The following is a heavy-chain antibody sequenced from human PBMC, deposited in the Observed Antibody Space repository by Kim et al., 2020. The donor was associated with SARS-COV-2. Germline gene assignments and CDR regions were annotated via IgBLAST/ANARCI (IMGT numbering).Heavy chain of an antibody. Sequence: GGSLRLSCAASGFTFSGPCMNWVRQAPGKGLEWVAFISPNGSTNSYSDSVKGRFTISRDNAKTSLYLHMNSLIADDKAVYYCAREVTSNKVGVLYYWG. J-gene: IGHJ4*01. CDR2: ISPNGSTN. CDR3: AREVTSNKVGVLYY. D-gene: IGHD2-8*01. V-gene: IGHV3-11*04. CDR1: GFTFSGPC.